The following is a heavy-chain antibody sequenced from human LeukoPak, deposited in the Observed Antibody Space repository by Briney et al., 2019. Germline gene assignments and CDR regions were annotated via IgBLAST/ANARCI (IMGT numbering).Heavy chain of an antibody. CDR1: GYTFTGYY. Sequence: ASVKVSCKASGYTFTGYYMHWVRQAPGQGLEWMGWINPNSGGTTYAQKFQGRVTMTRDTSISTAYMELSRLRSDDTAVYYCAILYYDSSGYDLHFDYWGQGTLVTVSS. CDR3: AILYYDSSGYDLHFDY. CDR2: INPNSGGT. V-gene: IGHV1-2*02. D-gene: IGHD3-22*01. J-gene: IGHJ4*02.